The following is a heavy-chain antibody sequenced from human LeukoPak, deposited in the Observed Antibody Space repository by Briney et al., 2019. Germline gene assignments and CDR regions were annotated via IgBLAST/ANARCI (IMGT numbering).Heavy chain of an antibody. CDR2: IYTSGST. CDR1: GGFISSGSYY. Sequence: PSETLSLTCTVFGGFISSGSYYWSWIRQPAGKGLEWIGRIYTSGSTNYNPSLKSRVTISVDTSKNQFSLKMSSVTAADTAVYYCARGLMGVVRETALFDYWGQGTLVTVSS. CDR3: ARGLMGVVRETALFDY. J-gene: IGHJ4*02. V-gene: IGHV4-61*02. D-gene: IGHD1-26*01.